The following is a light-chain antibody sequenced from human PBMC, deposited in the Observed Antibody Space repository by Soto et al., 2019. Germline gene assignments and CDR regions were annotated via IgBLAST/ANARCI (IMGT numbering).Light chain of an antibody. V-gene: IGLV2-8*01. CDR2: EVS. CDR1: SSDIGGYKY. Sequence: QSALTQPPSASGSPGQSVTISCTGTSSDIGGYKYVSWYQQHPGKAPKLMIYEVSKLPSGVPDRFSGSKSGNTASLTVSGLQTEDEDDYYCSSYAGRNNVVFGGGTQLTVL. CDR3: SSYAGRNNVV. J-gene: IGLJ2*01.